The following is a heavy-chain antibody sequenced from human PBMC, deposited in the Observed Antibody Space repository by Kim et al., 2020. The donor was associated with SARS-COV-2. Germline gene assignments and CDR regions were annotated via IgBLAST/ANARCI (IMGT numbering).Heavy chain of an antibody. CDR2: MNPNSGNT. CDR1: GYTFTSYD. J-gene: IGHJ4*02. Sequence: ASVKVSCKASGYTFTSYDINWVRQASGQGPEWMGWMNPNSGNTGYAQKFQGRVTMTRDTSISTAYMELNSLRSEDRAVYYCARGDRYCSSSSGYNYWGQGTPVTFSS. CDR3: ARGDRYCSSSSGYNY. V-gene: IGHV1-8*01. D-gene: IGHD2-2*02.